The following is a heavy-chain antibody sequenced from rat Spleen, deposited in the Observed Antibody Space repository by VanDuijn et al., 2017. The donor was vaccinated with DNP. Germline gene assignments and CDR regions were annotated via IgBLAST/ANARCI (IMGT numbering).Heavy chain of an antibody. CDR3: ARRRLPYWYFDF. CDR2: INTGSGGT. CDR1: GYTFTSYY. D-gene: IGHD1-4*01. J-gene: IGHJ1*01. V-gene: IGHV1-43*01. Sequence: QVQLQQSGAELAKPGSSVKISCKASGYTFTSYYIGWIKQTTGQGLEYLGYINTGSGGTNYNQKFRGKATLTVDTSSNTAFIQLSSLTPDDSAVYYCARRRLPYWYFDFWGPGTMVTVSS.